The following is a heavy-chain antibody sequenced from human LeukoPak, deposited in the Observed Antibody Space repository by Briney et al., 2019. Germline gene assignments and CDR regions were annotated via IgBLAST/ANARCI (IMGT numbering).Heavy chain of an antibody. V-gene: IGHV3-7*01. D-gene: IGHD5-24*01. CDR2: IKEDGSRD. CDR1: GFTFTTYW. J-gene: IGHJ5*01. Sequence: GGSLRLSCAASGFTFTTYWMSWVRQTPEKGLEWVANIKEDGSRDYYVDSVKGRFTISRDNAKNLLYLQMKSLRAEDTATYYCAKDGGGYDSWGQGTLVTVSS. CDR3: AKDGGGYDS.